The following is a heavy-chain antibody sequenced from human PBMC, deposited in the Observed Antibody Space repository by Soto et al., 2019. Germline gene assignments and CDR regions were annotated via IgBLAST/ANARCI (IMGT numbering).Heavy chain of an antibody. CDR1: GFTFSSYG. CDR2: IWYDGSNK. V-gene: IGHV3-33*01. J-gene: IGHJ4*02. CDR3: ARPVEMATNPIDY. Sequence: PGGSLRLSCAASGFTFSSYGMHWVRQAPGKGLEWVAVIWYDGSNKYYADSVKGRFTISRDNSKNTLYLQMNSLRAEDTAVYYCARPVEMATNPIDYWGQGTLVTVSS. D-gene: IGHD5-12*01.